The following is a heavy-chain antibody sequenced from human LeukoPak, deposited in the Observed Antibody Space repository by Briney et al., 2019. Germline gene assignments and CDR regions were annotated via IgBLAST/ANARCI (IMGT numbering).Heavy chain of an antibody. Sequence: GGSLRLSCAASGFTFSSYWMSWVRQAPGRGLEWVANIKQDGSEKYYVDSVKGRFTISRDNAKNSLYLQMNSLRAEDTAVYYCARDPQLYCSGGSCYSDWFDPWGQGTLVTVSS. CDR1: GFTFSSYW. V-gene: IGHV3-7*01. CDR3: ARDPQLYCSGGSCYSDWFDP. CDR2: IKQDGSEK. J-gene: IGHJ5*02. D-gene: IGHD2-15*01.